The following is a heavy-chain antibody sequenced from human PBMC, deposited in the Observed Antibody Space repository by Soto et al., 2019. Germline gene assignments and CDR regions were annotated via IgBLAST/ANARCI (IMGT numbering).Heavy chain of an antibody. CDR1: GFTFSSYG. J-gene: IGHJ4*02. Sequence: GGSLRLSCAASGFTFSSYGMHWVRQAPGKGLEWVAVISYDGSNKYYADSVKGRFTISRDNSKNTRYLQMNSLRAEDTAVYYCAKDPVSYSNRSPPDYWGQGTLVTVSS. V-gene: IGHV3-30*18. D-gene: IGHD4-4*01. CDR2: ISYDGSNK. CDR3: AKDPVSYSNRSPPDY.